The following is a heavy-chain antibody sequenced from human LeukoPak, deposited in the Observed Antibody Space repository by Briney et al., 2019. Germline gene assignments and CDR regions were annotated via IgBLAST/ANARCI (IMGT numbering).Heavy chain of an antibody. V-gene: IGHV1-2*02. J-gene: IGHJ4*02. CDR2: TTPNSGDT. CDR1: AYTFTDDN. D-gene: IGHD2-2*01. Sequence: AAVTVTCMASAYTFTDDNLHRVRQAPGQGNEWMGWTTPNSGDTNYAQRFQGRVTRIRDTSISTAHMEMSRLRSDDTAVYYCARANFLYCSSTTCLFDYWGQGTLVTVSS. CDR3: ARANFLYCSSTTCLFDY.